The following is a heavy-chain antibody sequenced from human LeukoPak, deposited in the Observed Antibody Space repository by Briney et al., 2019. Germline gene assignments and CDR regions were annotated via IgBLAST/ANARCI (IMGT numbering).Heavy chain of an antibody. J-gene: IGHJ4*02. Sequence: SETLSLTCTVSGGSISSYDWSWIRQPPGKGLEWIGYIYYSGSTNYNPSLKSRVTISVDTSKNQFSLKLSSVTAADTAVYYCARQIVGATYFDYWGQGTLVTVSS. V-gene: IGHV4-59*01. CDR1: GGSISSYD. D-gene: IGHD1-26*01. CDR3: ARQIVGATYFDY. CDR2: IYYSGST.